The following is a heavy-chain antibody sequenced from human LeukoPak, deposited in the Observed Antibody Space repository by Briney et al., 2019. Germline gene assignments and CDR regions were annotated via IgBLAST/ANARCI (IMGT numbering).Heavy chain of an antibody. J-gene: IGHJ4*02. V-gene: IGHV4-38-2*01. CDR2: MYHSGDT. CDR1: GYSITSGSY. D-gene: IGHD4-17*01. CDR3: AKVGAYGDYARHDY. Sequence: PSETLSLTCAVSGYSITSGSYWGWIRQPPGKGLEGIGNMYHSGDTYHNPSLKSRVTISADTSKNQFSLKLTSVTAADTAVYYCAKVGAYGDYARHDYWGQGALVTVS.